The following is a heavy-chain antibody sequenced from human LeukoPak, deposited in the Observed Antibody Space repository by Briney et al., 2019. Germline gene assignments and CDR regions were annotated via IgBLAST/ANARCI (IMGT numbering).Heavy chain of an antibody. D-gene: IGHD1-26*01. CDR1: GFIFSSYA. CDR2: ISYDGSNK. J-gene: IGHJ3*02. V-gene: IGHV3-30-3*01. Sequence: GGSLRLSCAASGFIFSSYAMHWVRQAPGKGLEWVAVISYDGSNKYYADSVKGRFTISRDNSKNTLYLQKNSLRAEDTTVYYCARERVGAGASDIWGQGTMVTVSS. CDR3: ARERVGAGASDI.